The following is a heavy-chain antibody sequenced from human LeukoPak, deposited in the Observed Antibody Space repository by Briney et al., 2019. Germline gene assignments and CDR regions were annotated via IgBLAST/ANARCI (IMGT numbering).Heavy chain of an antibody. CDR3: ARGFGVPAAILRCFDP. J-gene: IGHJ5*02. Sequence: SETLSLTCTVYGGSFSGYYWSWIRQPPGKGLEWIGEINHSGSTNYNPSLTSRVTISVDTSKNQFSLKLSSVTAADTAVYYCARGFGVPAAILRCFDPWGQGTLVTVSS. CDR2: INHSGST. CDR1: GGSFSGYY. V-gene: IGHV4-34*01. D-gene: IGHD2-2*02.